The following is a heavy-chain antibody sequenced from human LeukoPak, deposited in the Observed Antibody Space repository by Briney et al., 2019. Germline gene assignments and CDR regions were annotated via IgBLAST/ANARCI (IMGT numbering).Heavy chain of an antibody. V-gene: IGHV4-39*07. Sequence: GSLRLSCAASGFTFSSYTMHWVRQPPGKGLEWIGNIFYSGSTYYSPSVKSRVTISLDTSRNQFSLKLNSVTAADTAVYYCAKSNGYGLVDIWGQGTMVTVSS. CDR3: AKSNGYGLVDI. D-gene: IGHD3-10*01. J-gene: IGHJ3*02. CDR2: IFYSGST. CDR1: GFTFSSYT.